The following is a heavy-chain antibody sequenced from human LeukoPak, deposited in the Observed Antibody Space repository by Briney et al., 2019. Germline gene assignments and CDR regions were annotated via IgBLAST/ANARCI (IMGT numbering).Heavy chain of an antibody. Sequence: GGSLRLSCAASGFTFSSYAMSWVRQAPGKGLEWVSAISGSGGSTYYADSVKGRFTISRDNSKNTLYLQMTSLRAEDTAVYYCAKRRFLEWLLGSWFDPWGQGTLVTVSS. CDR3: AKRRFLEWLLGSWFDP. J-gene: IGHJ5*02. V-gene: IGHV3-23*01. D-gene: IGHD3-3*01. CDR2: ISGSGGST. CDR1: GFTFSSYA.